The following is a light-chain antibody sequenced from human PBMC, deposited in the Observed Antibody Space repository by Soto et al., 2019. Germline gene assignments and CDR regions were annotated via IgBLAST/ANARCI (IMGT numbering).Light chain of an antibody. V-gene: IGKV1-5*03. CDR3: HQYHNFPRT. CDR2: KAS. J-gene: IGKJ1*01. Sequence: DIQLTQSPSTLSASVGDRVTITCRASQSINGWVAWYQQKPGQAPNLLIYKASTLESGVPSRFSGSGSGTEFTLTVSSLQPDDFATYYCHQYHNFPRTFGQGTKVEI. CDR1: QSINGW.